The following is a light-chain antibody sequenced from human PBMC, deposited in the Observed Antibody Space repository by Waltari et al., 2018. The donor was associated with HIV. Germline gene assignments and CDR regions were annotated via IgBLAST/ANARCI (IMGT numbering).Light chain of an antibody. CDR2: EVS. CDR1: SSDAGGYNY. J-gene: IGLJ3*02. V-gene: IGLV2-14*01. Sequence: QSALTQPASVSGSPGQSITISCTGTSSDAGGYNYVSWYQQHPGKAPKPMIYEVSNRPSGVSNRYSGSKSGNTASLTISGLQAEDEADYYCSSYTSSSTLRVFGGGTKLTVL. CDR3: SSYTSSSTLRV.